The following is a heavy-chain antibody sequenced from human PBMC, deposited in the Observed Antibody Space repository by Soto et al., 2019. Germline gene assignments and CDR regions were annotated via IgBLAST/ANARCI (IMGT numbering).Heavy chain of an antibody. D-gene: IGHD2-2*02. V-gene: IGHV3-33*01. J-gene: IGHJ6*02. CDR1: GFTFSSYG. CDR3: ARERILVVVPAAIRYYYYGMDV. CDR2: IWYDGSNK. Sequence: VGSLRLSCAASGFTFSSYGMHWVRQAPGKGLEWVAVIWYDGSNKYYADSVKGRFTISRDNSKNTLYLQMNSLRAEDTAVYYCARERILVVVPAAIRYYYYGMDVWGQGTTVTVSS.